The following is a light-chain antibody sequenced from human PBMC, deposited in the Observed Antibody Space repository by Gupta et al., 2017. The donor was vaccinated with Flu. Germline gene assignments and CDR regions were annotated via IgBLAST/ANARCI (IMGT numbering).Light chain of an antibody. Sequence: SATLSCVASQSVSSNLAWYQLKPGQAPRLLMYDVSTRATGIPARFSGSGSGTEFTLTISSLQSEDFAVYYCQQYNNWPPYTFGQGTKLEIK. CDR3: QQYNNWPPYT. V-gene: IGKV3-15*01. J-gene: IGKJ2*01. CDR2: DVS. CDR1: QSVSSN.